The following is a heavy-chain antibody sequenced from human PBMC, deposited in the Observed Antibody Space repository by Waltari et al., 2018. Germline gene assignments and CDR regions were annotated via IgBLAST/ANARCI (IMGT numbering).Heavy chain of an antibody. CDR1: GFKFSDYA. V-gene: IGHV3-7*01. D-gene: IGHD2-21*02. CDR2: IKGDESET. J-gene: IGHJ4*02. Sequence: EVQLVESGGGLVKPGGSLRLSCAASGFKFSDYAMNWVRQAPGKGLEWVASIKGDESETQYVDSVKGRFTISRDNAKKLLSLQMNSLRAEDTAVYYCARQLSDWGFDYWGQGTLVTVSS. CDR3: ARQLSDWGFDY.